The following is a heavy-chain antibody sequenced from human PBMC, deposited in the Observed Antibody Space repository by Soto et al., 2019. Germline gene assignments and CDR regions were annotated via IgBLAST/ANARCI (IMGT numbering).Heavy chain of an antibody. CDR2: IIPIFGTA. J-gene: IGHJ3*02. D-gene: IGHD2-2*02. CDR3: ARDSVSAAAIQVAFDI. Sequence: QVQLVQSGAEVKKPGSSVKVSCKASGGTFSSYAISWVRQAPGQGLEWMGGIIPIFGTANYAQKFQGRVTITADEATSTAYMELSSLRSEDTAVYYCARDSVSAAAIQVAFDIWGQGTMVTVSS. CDR1: GGTFSSYA. V-gene: IGHV1-69*12.